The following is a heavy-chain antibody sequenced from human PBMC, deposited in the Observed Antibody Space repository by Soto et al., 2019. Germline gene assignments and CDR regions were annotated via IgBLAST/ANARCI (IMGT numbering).Heavy chain of an antibody. CDR2: INHSGST. V-gene: IGHV4-34*01. D-gene: IGHD3-10*01. CDR1: GGSFSGYY. J-gene: IGHJ4*02. CDR3: ARAAGSGPRY. Sequence: QVQLQQWGAGLLKPSETLSLTCAVYGGSFSGYYWSWIRQPPGKGLEWIGEINHSGSTNYNPYLKSRVIISVDTSKNQFSLKLSSVTAADTAVYYCARAAGSGPRYWGQGTLVTVSS.